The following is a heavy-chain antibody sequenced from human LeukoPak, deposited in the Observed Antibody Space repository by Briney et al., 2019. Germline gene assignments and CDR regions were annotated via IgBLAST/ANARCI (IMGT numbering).Heavy chain of an antibody. D-gene: IGHD3-16*01. Sequence: SETLSLTCTVSGGSISSYYWSWIRQPPGKGLEWIGYIYYSGSTNYNPSLKSRVTISVDTSKNQFSLKLSSVTAADTAVYYCARGEGVRYPSDYWGQGTLDTVSS. V-gene: IGHV4-59*01. J-gene: IGHJ4*02. CDR3: ARGEGVRYPSDY. CDR2: IYYSGST. CDR1: GGSISSYY.